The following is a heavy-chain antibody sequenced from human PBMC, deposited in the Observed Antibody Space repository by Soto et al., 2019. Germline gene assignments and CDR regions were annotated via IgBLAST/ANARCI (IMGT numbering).Heavy chain of an antibody. V-gene: IGHV3-48*02. CDR1: GATFNDNP. J-gene: IGHJ5*02. CDR2: ISSSSTI. CDR3: ARDSNWFDP. Sequence: QPAGCLTLSCAASGATFNDNPINWVRLAPGKGLEWVSHISSSSTIYYADSVKGRFTISRDNAKNSLYLQMNSLRDEDTAVYYCARDSNWFDPWGQGTLVTVSS.